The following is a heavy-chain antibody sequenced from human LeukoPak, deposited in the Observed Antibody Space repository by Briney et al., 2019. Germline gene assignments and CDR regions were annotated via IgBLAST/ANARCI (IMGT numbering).Heavy chain of an antibody. CDR1: GYTFTGYY. Sequence: ASVKVSCKASGYTFTGYYMHWVRQAPGQGLEWMGWINPNSGGTNYAQKFQGRVTMTRDTSISTAYTELSRLRSDDTAVYYCARGLGVRGVIYYYYGMDVWGQGTTVTVSS. D-gene: IGHD3-10*01. CDR2: INPNSGGT. CDR3: ARGLGVRGVIYYYYGMDV. J-gene: IGHJ6*02. V-gene: IGHV1-2*02.